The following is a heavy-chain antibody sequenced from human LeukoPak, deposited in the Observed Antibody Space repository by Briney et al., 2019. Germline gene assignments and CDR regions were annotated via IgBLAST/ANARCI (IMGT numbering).Heavy chain of an antibody. CDR1: GFTFSSYA. J-gene: IGHJ6*03. CDR2: ISSNGGST. V-gene: IGHV3-64*01. Sequence: PGGSLRLSCAASGFTFSSYAMHWVRQAPGKGLEYVSAISSNGGSTYYANSVKGRFTISRDNSKNTLYLQMGSLRAEDMAVYYCARDLYGHSSSSVYYYYYMDVWGKGTTVTVSS. D-gene: IGHD6-6*01. CDR3: ARDLYGHSSSSVYYYYYMDV.